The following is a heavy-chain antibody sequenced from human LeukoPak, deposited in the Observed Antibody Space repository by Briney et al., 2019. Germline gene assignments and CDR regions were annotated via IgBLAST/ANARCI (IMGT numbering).Heavy chain of an antibody. V-gene: IGHV1-46*03. CDR2: INPSGGST. J-gene: IGHJ4*02. CDR1: GYTSTSYY. D-gene: IGHD3-9*01. Sequence: AAPVTVSCTASGYTSTSYYMHWVRQAPGQGLEWMGIINPSGGSTSYAQKFQGRVTMTRDTSTSTVYMELSSLRSEDTAVYYCARGSDYDILTGYYWAPPSYYFDYWGQGTLVTVSS. CDR3: ARGSDYDILTGYYWAPPSYYFDY.